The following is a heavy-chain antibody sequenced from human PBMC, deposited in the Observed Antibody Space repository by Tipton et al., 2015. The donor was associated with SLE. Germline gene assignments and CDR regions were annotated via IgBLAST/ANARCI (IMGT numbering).Heavy chain of an antibody. CDR1: GGSISSSSYY. V-gene: IGHV4-39*07. D-gene: IGHD1-14*01. Sequence: LRLSCTVSGGSISSSSYYWGWIRQPPGKGLEWIGSIYYSGSTNYNPSLKSRVTISVDTSKNQFSLKLSSVTAADTAVYYCARWGAQLGTDNWFDPWGQGTLVTVSS. J-gene: IGHJ5*02. CDR3: ARWGAQLGTDNWFDP. CDR2: IYYSGST.